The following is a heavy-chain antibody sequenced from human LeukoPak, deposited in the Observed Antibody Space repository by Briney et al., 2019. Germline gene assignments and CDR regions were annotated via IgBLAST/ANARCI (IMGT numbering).Heavy chain of an antibody. D-gene: IGHD1-1*01. CDR3: ARVLPRLGTGTTYNWFDP. CDR1: GYTFTSYA. CDR2: INAGNGNT. J-gene: IGHJ5*02. Sequence: ASVKVSCKASGYTFTSYAMHWVRQAPGQRLEWMGWINAGNGNTKYSQKFRGRVTITRDTSASTAYMELSSLRSEDTAVYYCARVLPRLGTGTTYNWFDPWGQGTLVTVSS. V-gene: IGHV1-3*01.